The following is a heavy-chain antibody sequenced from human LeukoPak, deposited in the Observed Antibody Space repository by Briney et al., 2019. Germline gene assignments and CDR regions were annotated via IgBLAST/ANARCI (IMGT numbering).Heavy chain of an antibody. D-gene: IGHD5-24*01. J-gene: IGHJ4*02. Sequence: ASVKVSCKASGGTFSSYAISWVRQPPGQGLEWMGRIIPILGIANYAQKFQGRVTITADKSTSTAYMELSSLRSEDTAVYYCARWLFRDGYNFPYNWGQGTLVTVSS. V-gene: IGHV1-69*04. CDR2: IIPILGIA. CDR1: GGTFSSYA. CDR3: ARWLFRDGYNFPYN.